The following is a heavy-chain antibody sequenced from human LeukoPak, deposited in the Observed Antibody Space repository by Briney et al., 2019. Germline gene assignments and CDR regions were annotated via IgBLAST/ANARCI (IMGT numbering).Heavy chain of an antibody. CDR2: IYYSGST. J-gene: IGHJ4*02. CDR3: ARDRGAVNWIEPAIDY. Sequence: SETLSLTCTVSGGSMNSGSYYWSWIRQSAGKGLEWIGSIYYSGSTYYNPSLKSRVTISVDTSKNQFSLKLSSVTAADTAVYYCARDRGAVNWIEPAIDYWGQGTLVTVSS. V-gene: IGHV4-39*07. CDR1: GGSMNSGSYY. D-gene: IGHD1-1*01.